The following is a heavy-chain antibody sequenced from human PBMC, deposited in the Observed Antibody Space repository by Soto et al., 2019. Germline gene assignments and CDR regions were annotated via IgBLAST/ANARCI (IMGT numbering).Heavy chain of an antibody. CDR1: GYTFTSYA. CDR2: INAGNGNT. CDR3: ARRSTVADHYYYYGMDV. J-gene: IGHJ6*02. Sequence: ASVKVSCKASGYTFTSYAMHWVRQAPEQRLEWMGWINAGNGNTKYSQKFQGRVTITRDTSASTAYMELSSLRSEDTAVYYCARRSTVADHYYYYGMDVWGQGTTVTVSS. D-gene: IGHD6-19*01. V-gene: IGHV1-3*01.